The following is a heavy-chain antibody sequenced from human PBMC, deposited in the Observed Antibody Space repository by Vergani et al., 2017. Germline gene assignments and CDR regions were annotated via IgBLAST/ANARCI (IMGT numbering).Heavy chain of an antibody. J-gene: IGHJ6*02. CDR1: GFTFSSYS. CDR3: ARGGYGSGPGDGMDV. V-gene: IGHV3-21*01. Sequence: EVQLVESGGGLVKRGGSLRLSCAASGFTFSSYSMNWVRQAPGKGLEWVSSISSSSSYIHYSDSLKGRFTISRDNAKSSLYMQMNSLRAEDTGVYYCARGGYGSGPGDGMDVWGQGTTVTVSS. CDR2: ISSSSSYI. D-gene: IGHD3-10*01.